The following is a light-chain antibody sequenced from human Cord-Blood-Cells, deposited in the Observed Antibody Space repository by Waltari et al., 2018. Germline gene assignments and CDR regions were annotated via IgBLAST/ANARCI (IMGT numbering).Light chain of an antibody. J-gene: IGLJ2*01. CDR1: KLGDKH. CDR2: QDS. V-gene: IGLV3-1*01. CDR3: QAWDSSTVV. Sequence: SYELTQPPSVSVSPGQTASITFPGDKLGDKHACWYQQKPGQSPVLVIYQDSKRPSGIPERFSGSNSGNTATLTISGTQAMDEADYYCQAWDSSTVVFGGGTKLTVL.